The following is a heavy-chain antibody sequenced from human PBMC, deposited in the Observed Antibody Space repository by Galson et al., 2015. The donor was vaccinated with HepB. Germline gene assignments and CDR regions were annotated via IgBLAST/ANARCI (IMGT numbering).Heavy chain of an antibody. V-gene: IGHV3-48*04. CDR1: GFTFSSDS. D-gene: IGHD5-18*01. J-gene: IGHJ6*02. CDR3: ARGGWIQDYGMDV. CDR2: ISSSSSTI. Sequence: SLRLSCAASGFTFSSDSMNWVRQAPGKGLEWVSYISSSSSTIYYADSVKGRFTISRDNAKNSLYLQMNSLRAEDTAVYYCARGGWIQDYGMDVWGQGTTVTVSS.